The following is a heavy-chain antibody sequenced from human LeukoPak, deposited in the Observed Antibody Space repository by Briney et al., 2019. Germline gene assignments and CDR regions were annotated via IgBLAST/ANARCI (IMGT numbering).Heavy chain of an antibody. CDR2: ISTSIIST. J-gene: IGHJ3*02. Sequence: AGGSLRLSCAASGFTFSSYSMNWVRQAPGKGLEWVSYISTSIISTYYADSVKGRFTISRDNSKNTLYLQMNSLRAEDTAVYYCAKELQLRAFDIWGQGTMVTVSS. D-gene: IGHD5-18*01. V-gene: IGHV3-48*01. CDR3: AKELQLRAFDI. CDR1: GFTFSSYS.